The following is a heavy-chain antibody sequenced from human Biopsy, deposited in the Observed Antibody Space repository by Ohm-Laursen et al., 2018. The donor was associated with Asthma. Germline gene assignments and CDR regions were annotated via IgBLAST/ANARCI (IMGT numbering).Heavy chain of an antibody. CDR2: ISGYNGDT. V-gene: IGHV1-18*01. J-gene: IGHJ5*02. CDR3: VRDKVVVVPGSKGPTDWFDP. Sequence: GASVKVSCKASGVSLRNYGLSGYGFSWLRQAPGQGLEWMGWISGYNGDTKFAQNVKGRLSLTTDTSTSTAYMELRSLTSDDTAVYYCVRDKVVVVPGSKGPTDWFDPWGQGTLATVSS. CDR1: GVSLRNYGLSGYG. D-gene: IGHD2-15*01.